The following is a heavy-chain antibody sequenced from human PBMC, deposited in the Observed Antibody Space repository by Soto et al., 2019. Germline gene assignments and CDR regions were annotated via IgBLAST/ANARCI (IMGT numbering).Heavy chain of an antibody. J-gene: IGHJ5*02. V-gene: IGHV3-23*01. Sequence: EVQLLESGGGLVQPGGSLRRSCAASGFTFSSYAMSWVRQAPGKGLEWVSAISGSGGSTYYADSVKGRFTISRDNSNNPLYLQVNSLRAEETAVYYCANGSSSGWYGLISWFDPWGQGTLVTVSS. CDR2: ISGSGGST. D-gene: IGHD6-19*01. CDR3: ANGSSSGWYGLISWFDP. CDR1: GFTFSSYA.